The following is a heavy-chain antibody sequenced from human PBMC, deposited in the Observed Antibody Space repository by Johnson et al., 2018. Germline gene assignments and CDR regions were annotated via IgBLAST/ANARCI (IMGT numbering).Heavy chain of an antibody. CDR3: ARVGSGLYGMDV. Sequence: VQLVQSGGGLVKPGGSLRLSCAASGFTFSSYSMNWVRQAPGKGLEWVSSISGSSIYIYYADSVQGRFTISRDNAKNSVYRQMNSLRDEDTAVYYWARVGSGLYGMDVWGQGTTVTVSS. J-gene: IGHJ6*02. CDR1: GFTFSSYS. V-gene: IGHV3-21*01. CDR2: ISGSSIYI. D-gene: IGHD3-3*01.